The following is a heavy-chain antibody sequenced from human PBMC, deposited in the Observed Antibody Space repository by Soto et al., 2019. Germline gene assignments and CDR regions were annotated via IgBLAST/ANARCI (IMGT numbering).Heavy chain of an antibody. CDR1: GFTFTSSA. CDR2: IVVGSGNT. V-gene: IGHV1-58*01. CDR3: AADFLDYGDYRYWYFDL. Sequence: QMQLVQSGPEGKKPGTSVKVSCRASGFTFTSSAVQWVRQARGQRLEWIGWIVVGSGNTNYAQTLQDRVTITRDMSTSTAYMELSSLRSEDTAGYYCAADFLDYGDYRYWYFDLWGRGTLVTVSS. D-gene: IGHD4-17*01. J-gene: IGHJ2*01.